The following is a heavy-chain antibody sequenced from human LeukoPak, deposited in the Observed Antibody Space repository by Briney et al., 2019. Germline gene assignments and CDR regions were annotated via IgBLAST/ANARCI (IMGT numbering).Heavy chain of an antibody. CDR1: GVSISSGGYY. D-gene: IGHD2-8*02. V-gene: IGHV4-31*03. CDR3: ARAGGVWLEFDY. CDR2: IFYSGST. J-gene: IGHJ4*02. Sequence: SQTLSLTCTVSGVSISSGGYYWSWIRQHPGKGLEWIGYIFYSGSTYYNPSLKSRVTISVDTSKNQFSLKLSSVTAEDTAVYYCARAGGVWLEFDYWGQGTLVTVSS.